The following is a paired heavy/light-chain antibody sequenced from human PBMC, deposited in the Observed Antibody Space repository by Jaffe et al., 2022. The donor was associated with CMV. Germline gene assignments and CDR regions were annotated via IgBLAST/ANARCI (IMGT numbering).Light chain of an antibody. CDR3: SSYDQHTREVV. CDR1: SSDIGGYFF. V-gene: IGLV2-14*03. CDR2: DVT. Sequence: QSALTQPASVSGSPGQSITISCTGTSSDIGGYFFVSWYQQHPGKAPKVLIYDVTSRPSGISNRFSGSKSGNTASLTISGLQVEDEADYYCSSYDQHTREVVFGGGTQLTVL. J-gene: IGLJ2*01.
Heavy chain of an antibody. CDR3: ARGPDSGSSSWYRNPIFYYYYMDV. J-gene: IGHJ6*03. Sequence: QVQLVQSGAEVKKPGASVKVSCKASGYTFTKYAIHWVRQAPGQGVEWMGWINAGNGNTKYSQSFQGRVTFTSDTSANTAYMDLSSLTSEDTAVYYCARGPDSGSSSWYRNPIFYYYYMDVWGTGTTVTVSS. CDR2: INAGNGNT. CDR1: GYTFTKYA. V-gene: IGHV1-3*01. D-gene: IGHD6-13*01.